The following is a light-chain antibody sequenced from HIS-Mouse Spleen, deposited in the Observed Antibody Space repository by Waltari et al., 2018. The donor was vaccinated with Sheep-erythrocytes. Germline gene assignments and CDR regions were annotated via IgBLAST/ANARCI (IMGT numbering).Light chain of an antibody. J-gene: IGLJ1*01. V-gene: IGLV2-11*01. CDR3: CSYAGSYNHV. CDR1: SSHVGGSNY. Sequence: QSALTQPRSVSGSPGQSVTISCPGTSSHVGGSNYVSWYQQHPGKAPKLMIYDVRKRPSGVPDRFSGSKSGNTASLTISGLQAEDEADYYCCSYAGSYNHVFATGTKVTVL. CDR2: DVR.